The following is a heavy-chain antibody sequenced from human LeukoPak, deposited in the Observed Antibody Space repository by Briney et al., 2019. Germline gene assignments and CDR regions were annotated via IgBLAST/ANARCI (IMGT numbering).Heavy chain of an antibody. D-gene: IGHD3-10*01. V-gene: IGHV4-34*01. J-gene: IGHJ6*02. CDR2: INHSGST. CDR1: GGSFRGYY. Sequence: SETLSLTCAVYGGSFRGYYWSWIRQPPGKGLEWIGEINHSGSTKYNPSLKSRVTISVDTSKNQFSLKLSSVTAADTAVYYCARGSLYGSGPYCYYYYGMDVWGQGTTVTVSS. CDR3: ARGSLYGSGPYCYYYYGMDV.